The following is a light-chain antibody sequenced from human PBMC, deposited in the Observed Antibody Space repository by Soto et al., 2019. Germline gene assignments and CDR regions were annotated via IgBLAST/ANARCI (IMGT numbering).Light chain of an antibody. V-gene: IGKV1-13*02. Sequence: AIQLTQSPSSLSASIGDRVTITCRARQGIGSALAWYQQAPGKPPKLLIFDASTLENGVPSRFSGGGSGTEFTLTISSLQPEDGATYYCLLFNTYPQAFGGGTKVEIK. CDR2: DAS. J-gene: IGKJ4*01. CDR1: QGIGSA. CDR3: LLFNTYPQA.